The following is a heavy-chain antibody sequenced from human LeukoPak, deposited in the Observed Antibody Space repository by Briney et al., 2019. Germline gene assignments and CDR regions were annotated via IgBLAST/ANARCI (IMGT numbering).Heavy chain of an antibody. D-gene: IGHD2-2*01. V-gene: IGHV4-59*11. Sequence: PSETLSLTCTVSGESITTHYWTWIRQPPGKGLEWIGYVYDTGSTDYNPSLKSRVTISVDTSKNQFSLRLNSVTAADTAIYYCAREKIAMRAFDSWGQGTLVTVSS. CDR1: GESITTHY. J-gene: IGHJ4*02. CDR2: VYDTGST. CDR3: AREKIAMRAFDS.